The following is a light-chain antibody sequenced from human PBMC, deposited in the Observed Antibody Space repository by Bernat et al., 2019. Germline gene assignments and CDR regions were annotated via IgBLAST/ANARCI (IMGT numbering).Light chain of an antibody. CDR1: QSVSSS. J-gene: IGKJ2*01. CDR2: GAS. CDR3: QQYNNWPYT. V-gene: IGKV3-15*01. Sequence: EMVLTQSPGTLSLSPGERATLSCRASQSVSSSFLAWYQQKPGQAPRLLIYGASTRATDIPARFSGSGSGTEFTLTISSLQSEDFAVYYCQQYNNWPYTFGQGTKLEIK.